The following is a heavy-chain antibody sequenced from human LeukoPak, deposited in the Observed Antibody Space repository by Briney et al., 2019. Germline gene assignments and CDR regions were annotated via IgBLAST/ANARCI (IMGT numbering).Heavy chain of an antibody. CDR1: GYAFTSYY. J-gene: IGHJ4*02. CDR2: INPSGGST. Sequence: ASVKVSCKASGYAFTSYYMHWVRQAPGQGLEWMGIINPSGGSTSYAQKFQGRVTMTRDTSTSTVYMELSSLRSEDTAVYYCATGSGWHYYFDYWGQGTLVTVSS. CDR3: ATGSGWHYYFDY. V-gene: IGHV1-46*01. D-gene: IGHD6-19*01.